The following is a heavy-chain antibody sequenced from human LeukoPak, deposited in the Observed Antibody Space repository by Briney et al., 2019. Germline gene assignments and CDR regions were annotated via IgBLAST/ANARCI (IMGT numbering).Heavy chain of an antibody. J-gene: IGHJ4*02. CDR1: GFTFSSYA. Sequence: GGSLRLSCAASGFTFSSYAMSWVRQAPGKGLEWVSAISGSGGSTYYADSVKGRFTISRDNSKNTLYLQMNSLRAEDTAVYYCARSGYDRSGYYYFDYWGQGTLVTVSS. V-gene: IGHV3-23*01. CDR3: ARSGYDRSGYYYFDY. CDR2: ISGSGGST. D-gene: IGHD3-22*01.